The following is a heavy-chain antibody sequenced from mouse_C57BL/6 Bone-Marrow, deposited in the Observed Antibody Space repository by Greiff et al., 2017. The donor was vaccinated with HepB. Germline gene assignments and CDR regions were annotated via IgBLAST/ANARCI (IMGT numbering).Heavy chain of an antibody. J-gene: IGHJ2*01. Sequence: DVKLQESGGGLVKPGGSLKLSCAASGFTFSDYGMHWVRQAPEKGLEWVAYISSGSSTIYYADTVKGRFTISRDNAKNTLFLQMTSLRSEDTAMYYCARQLGFDYWGQGTTLTVSS. CDR1: GFTFSDYG. CDR2: ISSGSSTI. D-gene: IGHD4-1*02. CDR3: ARQLGFDY. V-gene: IGHV5-17*01.